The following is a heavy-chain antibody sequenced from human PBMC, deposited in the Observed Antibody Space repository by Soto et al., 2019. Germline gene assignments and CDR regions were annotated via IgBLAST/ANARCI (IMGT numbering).Heavy chain of an antibody. J-gene: IGHJ4*02. CDR3: ARGHLPGGNTFYYDY. CDR1: GGSFSGNY. V-gene: IGHV4-34*01. D-gene: IGHD2-15*01. Sequence: QVQLQQWGAGLLKPSETLSLTCTVYGGSFSGNYWSWIRQPPGMGLEWIGEISHSGSTNYNPSLTSRVTISVATSKNQFSLKLSSVTAADTAMYYCARGHLPGGNTFYYDYWGQGTLVTVSS. CDR2: ISHSGST.